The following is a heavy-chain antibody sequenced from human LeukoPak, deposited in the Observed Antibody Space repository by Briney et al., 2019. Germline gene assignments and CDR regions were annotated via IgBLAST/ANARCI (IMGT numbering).Heavy chain of an antibody. Sequence: GGSLRLSCAASGFTFSNAWMSWVRQAPGKGLEWVGRIKSKTDGGTTDYAAPVKGRFTISRDDSKNTLYLQMNSLKTEDTAVYYCTTLPYSGSMESFQHWGQGTLVTVSS. CDR3: TTLPYSGSMESFQH. D-gene: IGHD1-26*01. CDR1: GFTFSNAW. V-gene: IGHV3-15*01. CDR2: IKSKTDGGTT. J-gene: IGHJ1*01.